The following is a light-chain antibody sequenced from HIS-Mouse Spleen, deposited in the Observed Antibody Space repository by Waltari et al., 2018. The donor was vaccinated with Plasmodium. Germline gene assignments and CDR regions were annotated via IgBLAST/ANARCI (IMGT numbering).Light chain of an antibody. V-gene: IGLV1-47*01. CDR2: RNN. CDR3: AAWDDSLSGPV. Sequence: QSVLTQPPSASGTPGQRFTISCSGSSSNIGRNYVYWYQQLPGTAPKLHIYRNNQRPSGVPDRFSGSKSGTSASLAISGLRSEDEADYYCAAWDDSLSGPVFGGGTKLTVL. CDR1: SSNIGRNY. J-gene: IGLJ2*01.